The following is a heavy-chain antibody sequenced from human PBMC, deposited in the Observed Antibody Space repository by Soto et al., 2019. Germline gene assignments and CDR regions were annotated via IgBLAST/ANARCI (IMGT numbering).Heavy chain of an antibody. Sequence: GGSLRLCCAASGFTFSTYWMSWLRRAPGQAPDXVAHISPTGHYRLYADSVRGRFSVSRDHTENSLYLQMTFLRVEDTAVYYCANPSRETSPDFWGRGTLVTVSS. V-gene: IGHV3-7*01. CDR1: GFTFSTYW. D-gene: IGHD3-10*01. CDR2: ISPTGHYR. J-gene: IGHJ4*02. CDR3: ANPSRETSPDF.